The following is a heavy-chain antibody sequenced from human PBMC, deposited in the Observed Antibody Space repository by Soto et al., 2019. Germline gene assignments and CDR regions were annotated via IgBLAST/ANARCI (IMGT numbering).Heavy chain of an antibody. Sequence: QVQLVQSGAEVEKPGASVKVSCKASGSSFSNYAVHWVRQAPGQRLEWMGWANAGNGNTRYSQNFQGRVTSSMHTSERSAYLELSRLRSEDTAVYYCARGHLAVVPVASLYYYMDVWGKGTTVTVSS. CDR1: GSSFSNYA. CDR2: ANAGNGNT. J-gene: IGHJ6*03. D-gene: IGHD2-2*01. CDR3: ARGHLAVVPVASLYYYMDV. V-gene: IGHV1-3*01.